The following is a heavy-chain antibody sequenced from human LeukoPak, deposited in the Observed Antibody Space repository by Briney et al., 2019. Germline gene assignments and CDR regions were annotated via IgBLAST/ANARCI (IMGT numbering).Heavy chain of an antibody. D-gene: IGHD2-8*01. V-gene: IGHV3-64D*06. CDR3: VKDLNGTWSFDY. J-gene: IGHJ4*02. CDR2: ISSNEYDT. Sequence: GGSLRLSCSASGFTFSAYFMHWIRQAPVKGLEYVSSISSNEYDTYYADSVKGRFTISRDNSKNTLFLQMSSLRAEDTAVYYCVKDLNGTWSFDYWGQGTLVTVSS. CDR1: GFTFSAYF.